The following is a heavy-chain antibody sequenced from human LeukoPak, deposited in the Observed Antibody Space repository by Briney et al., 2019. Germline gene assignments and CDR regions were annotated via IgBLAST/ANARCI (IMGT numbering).Heavy chain of an antibody. Sequence: ASEKVSCKASGYTFTGYYMHWVRQAPGQGLEWMGWINPNSGGTNYAQKFQGRVTMTRDTSISTAYMELSRLRSDDTAVYYCARVGYSGSYRYLYYFDYWGQGTLVTVSS. CDR2: INPNSGGT. D-gene: IGHD1-26*01. CDR3: ARVGYSGSYRYLYYFDY. V-gene: IGHV1-2*02. J-gene: IGHJ4*02. CDR1: GYTFTGYY.